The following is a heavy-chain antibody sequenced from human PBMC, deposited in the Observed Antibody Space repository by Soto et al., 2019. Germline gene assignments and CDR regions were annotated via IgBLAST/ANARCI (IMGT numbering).Heavy chain of an antibody. CDR1: GYRFTPYW. Sequence: DVLLVQSEAEVKKPGESLKISCKGSGYRFTPYWIAWVRQMPGKGLEWLGIFYPGDSDTRYSPSFQGQVTISADKSISTSYLQWSSLKASDTAMYYCATSQGYCSGGRCYAAFEIWGQGTLVTVSS. J-gene: IGHJ3*02. D-gene: IGHD2-15*01. CDR3: ATSQGYCSGGRCYAAFEI. V-gene: IGHV5-51*03. CDR2: FYPGDSDT.